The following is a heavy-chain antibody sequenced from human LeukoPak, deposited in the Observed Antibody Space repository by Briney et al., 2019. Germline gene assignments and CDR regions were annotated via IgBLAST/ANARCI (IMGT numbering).Heavy chain of an antibody. CDR3: ARPMEYCSGGSCYSGNDAFDI. D-gene: IGHD2-15*01. CDR1: GFTFSSYW. V-gene: IGHV3-74*01. J-gene: IGHJ3*02. CDR2: INSDGSST. Sequence: PGGSLRLSCAASGFTFSSYWMHWVRQAPGKGLVWVSRINSDGSSTSYADSVKGRFTISRDNAKNTLYLQMNSLRAEDTAVYYCARPMEYCSGGSCYSGNDAFDIWGQGTMVTVSS.